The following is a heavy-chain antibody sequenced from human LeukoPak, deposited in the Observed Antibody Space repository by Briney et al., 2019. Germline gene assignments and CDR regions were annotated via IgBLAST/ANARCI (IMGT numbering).Heavy chain of an antibody. Sequence: PGGSLRLSCTASGITFNSYAMSWVRQAPGKGLEWVSGISSSGGNTYYADSAKGRFTVSRDNSKNTLYLQMNSLSAEDTAVYYCAQRGTLTRGFDYWGQGTLATVSS. J-gene: IGHJ4*02. V-gene: IGHV3-23*01. CDR3: AQRGTLTRGFDY. CDR1: GITFNSYA. D-gene: IGHD4-17*01. CDR2: ISSSGGNT.